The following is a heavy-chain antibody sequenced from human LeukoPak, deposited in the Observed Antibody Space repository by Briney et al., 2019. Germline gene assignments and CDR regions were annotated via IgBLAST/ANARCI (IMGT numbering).Heavy chain of an antibody. CDR3: AKAGGPYYYYYMDV. Sequence: TGGSLRLSCAASGFTFSSYGMSWVRQAPGKGLEYVSSISDNGDSTYYANSVKGRFTISRDNSKNTLYLQMNSLRAEDTALYYCAKAGGPYYYYYMDVWGKGTTVTISS. D-gene: IGHD6-25*01. CDR2: ISDNGDST. J-gene: IGHJ6*03. CDR1: GFTFSSYG. V-gene: IGHV3-23*01.